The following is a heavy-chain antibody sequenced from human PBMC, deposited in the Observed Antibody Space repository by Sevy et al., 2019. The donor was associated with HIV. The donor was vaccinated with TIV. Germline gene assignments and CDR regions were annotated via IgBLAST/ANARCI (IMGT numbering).Heavy chain of an antibody. D-gene: IGHD6-13*01. CDR1: GDSISSSNYY. J-gene: IGHJ4*02. V-gene: IGHV4-39*01. Sequence: SETLSLTCTVSGDSISSSNYYWGWIRQPPGKGLEWIGSIYNSGTTYYNPSLEHRLTLSVDTSKNQFSLKLRFVTAADTAVYYCARLGSTTWYLPAYWGQGTLVTVSS. CDR3: ARLGSTTWYLPAY. CDR2: IYNSGTT.